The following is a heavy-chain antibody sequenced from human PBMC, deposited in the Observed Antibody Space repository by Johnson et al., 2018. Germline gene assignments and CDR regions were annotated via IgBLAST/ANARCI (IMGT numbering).Heavy chain of an antibody. V-gene: IGHV3-64*04. J-gene: IGHJ6*02. D-gene: IGHD3-3*01. Sequence: MYWVRQAPGKGLKYASTVGNIGDNTYYADSMQGRLTISRDNSKNTLYPQMKSLSAEDTAVYYCANLLSPIFRGPTAGMDVWGQGTAVTV. CDR3: ANLLSPIFRGPTAGMDV. CDR2: VGNIGDNT.